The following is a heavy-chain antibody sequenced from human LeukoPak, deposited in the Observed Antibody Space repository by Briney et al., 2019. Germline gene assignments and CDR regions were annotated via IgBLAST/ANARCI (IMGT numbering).Heavy chain of an antibody. CDR3: ARHRAYSSSSPFDY. J-gene: IGHJ4*02. V-gene: IGHV4-59*08. CDR1: GGSMSSYS. CDR2: IYYSGRT. Sequence: SETLSLTCTVSGGSMSSYSWSWIRQPPGKGLEWIGYIYYSGRTIYNPSLKSRVTISLDMSKNQFSLRLSSVTAADTAVYYCARHRAYSSSSPFDYWGQGTLVTVSS. D-gene: IGHD6-6*01.